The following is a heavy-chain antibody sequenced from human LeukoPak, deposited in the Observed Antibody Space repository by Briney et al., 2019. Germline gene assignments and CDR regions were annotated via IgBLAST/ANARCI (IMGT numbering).Heavy chain of an antibody. CDR2: INSDGSST. D-gene: IGHD3-10*01. CDR3: ARGARGSGTASDY. J-gene: IGHJ4*02. Sequence: GGSLRLSCAASGFTFSSYWMHWVRQAPGKGLVRVSRINSDGSSTNYADSVKGRFTISRDNAKNTLHLQMNSLRAEDTAVYYCARGARGSGTASDYWGQGTLVIVSS. V-gene: IGHV3-74*01. CDR1: GFTFSSYW.